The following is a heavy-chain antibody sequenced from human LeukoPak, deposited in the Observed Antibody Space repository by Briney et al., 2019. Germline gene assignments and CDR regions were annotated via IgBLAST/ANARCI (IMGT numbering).Heavy chain of an antibody. D-gene: IGHD2-2*01. V-gene: IGHV4-34*01. J-gene: IGHJ4*02. Sequence: PSETLSLTCAVYGGSFSGYYWSWIRQPPGKGLEWIGEINHSGSTNYNPSLKSRVTISVDTSKNQFSLKLSSVTAADTAVYYCARGSPRYCSSTSCYELVYWGQGTLVTVSS. CDR1: GGSFSGYY. CDR2: INHSGST. CDR3: ARGSPRYCSSTSCYELVY.